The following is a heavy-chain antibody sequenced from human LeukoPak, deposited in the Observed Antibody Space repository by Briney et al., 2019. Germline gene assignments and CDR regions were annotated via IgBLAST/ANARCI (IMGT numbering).Heavy chain of an antibody. Sequence: GGSLRLSCAASGFSFSIYWMSWVRQAPGKGLEWVANIKQDESEKYYVDSVKGRFTISRDNTKNSLYLQMNSLRVEDTAVYYCASGRQLGRWGQGTLVTVSS. CDR3: ASGRQLGR. D-gene: IGHD6-13*01. CDR2: IKQDESEK. V-gene: IGHV3-7*03. CDR1: GFSFSIYW. J-gene: IGHJ4*02.